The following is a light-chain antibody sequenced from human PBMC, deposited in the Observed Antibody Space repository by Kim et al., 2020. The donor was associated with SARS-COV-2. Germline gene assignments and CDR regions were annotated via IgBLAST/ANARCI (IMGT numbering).Light chain of an antibody. CDR2: DAS. CDR3: QHYDSLPPT. CDR1: QDILSY. V-gene: IGKV1-33*01. Sequence: SSVGDRVTITCQATQDILSYLNWYQQKPGKAPKLLIYDASNLETVVPSRFSGSVSGTDFTFTISSLQPEDIATYYCQHYDSLPPTFGGGTK. J-gene: IGKJ4*01.